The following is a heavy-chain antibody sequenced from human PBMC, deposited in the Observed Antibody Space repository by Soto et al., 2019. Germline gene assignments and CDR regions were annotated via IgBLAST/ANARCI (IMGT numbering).Heavy chain of an antibody. D-gene: IGHD4-4*01. CDR2: VYYSGST. CDR3: EMTVTTLYSWFDP. CDR1: GGSISGYY. J-gene: IGHJ5*02. Sequence: QVQLQESGPGLVKPSETLSLTCTVSGGSISGYYWSWIRQSPEKGLEWIGHVYYSGSTKYNPSLKSRVTISVDTSKNQFSLNLRSVTAADTAVYYCEMTVTTLYSWFDPWGQGILVTVSS. V-gene: IGHV4-59*08.